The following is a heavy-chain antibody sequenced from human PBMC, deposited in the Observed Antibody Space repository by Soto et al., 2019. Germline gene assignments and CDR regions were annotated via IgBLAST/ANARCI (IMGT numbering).Heavy chain of an antibody. CDR3: ARDPLADYYDSSGYYDY. D-gene: IGHD3-22*01. Sequence: SVKVSCKASGGTFSSYTISWVRQAPGQGLEWMGRIIPILGIANYAQKFQGRVTITADKSTSTAYMELSSLRSEDTAVYYCARDPLADYYDSSGYYDYWGQGTLVTVSS. J-gene: IGHJ4*02. CDR1: GGTFSSYT. V-gene: IGHV1-69*04. CDR2: IIPILGIA.